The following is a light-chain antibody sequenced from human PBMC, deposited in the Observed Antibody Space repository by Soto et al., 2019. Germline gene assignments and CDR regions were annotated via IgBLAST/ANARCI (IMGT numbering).Light chain of an antibody. CDR3: LQDFNYPRT. Sequence: AIQMTQFPSSLSASVGDRVTITCRASQGIKNDLNWYQQRLGKAPQLLIYGAATLQRGVPSRFSVCGSGIDFTRTINGLQPEDFATYFCLQDFNYPRTFGPGTRVDI. V-gene: IGKV1-6*01. CDR1: QGIKND. J-gene: IGKJ3*01. CDR2: GAA.